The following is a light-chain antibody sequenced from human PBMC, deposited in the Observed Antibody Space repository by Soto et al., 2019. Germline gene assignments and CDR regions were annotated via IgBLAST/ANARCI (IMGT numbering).Light chain of an antibody. CDR3: QQNNNWPPLT. CDR2: GAS. CDR1: QSVSTN. Sequence: EIVMTQSPATLSVSPGERATLSCRASQSVSTNLAWYQHKPGQAPRLLIYGASTRATGIPARFSGSGSGTEFTLTISSLLSEDFAIYYCQQNNNWPPLTFGGGTKVEI. J-gene: IGKJ4*01. V-gene: IGKV3-15*01.